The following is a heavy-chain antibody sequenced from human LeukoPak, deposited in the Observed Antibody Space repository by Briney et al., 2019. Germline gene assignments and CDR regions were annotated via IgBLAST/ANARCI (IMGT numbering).Heavy chain of an antibody. V-gene: IGHV3-23*01. CDR3: AKNGDRGAYCSGGSCYPYYYYYMDV. CDR1: GFTLSSYA. D-gene: IGHD2-15*01. Sequence: GGSLRLSCAASGFTLSSYAMSWVRQAPGKGLEWVSAVSSSGGTTYYADSVKGRFTISRDNSKNTLSLQMNSLRAEDTAIYYCAKNGDRGAYCSGGSCYPYYYYYMDVWGKGTTVTISS. J-gene: IGHJ6*03. CDR2: VSSSGGTT.